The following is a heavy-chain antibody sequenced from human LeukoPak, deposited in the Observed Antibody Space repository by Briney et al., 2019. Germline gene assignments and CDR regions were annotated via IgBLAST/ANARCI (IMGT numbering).Heavy chain of an antibody. J-gene: IGHJ4*02. V-gene: IGHV4-38-2*01. CDR2: IHHSGRT. CDR3: TRHTYFYDSPGAYYFDY. D-gene: IGHD3-22*01. CDR1: VYSISSGHY. Sequence: SETLSLTCAVSVYSISSGHYWGWIRQPPGKGLEWIGSIHHSGRTYHNSSLKSRVTISVDTSKNQFSLRLSSVTAADMAVYYCTRHTYFYDSPGAYYFDYWGQGTLVTVSS.